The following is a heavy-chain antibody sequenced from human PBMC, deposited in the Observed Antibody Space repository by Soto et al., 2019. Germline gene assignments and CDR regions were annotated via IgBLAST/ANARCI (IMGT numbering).Heavy chain of an antibody. V-gene: IGHV4-34*01. J-gene: IGHJ5*02. Sequence: SETLSLTCAVYGGSFSGYYWSWIRQPPGKGLEWIGEINHSGSTNYNPSLKSRVTISVDTSKNQFSLKLSSVTAADTAVYYCARGRVNIVVVPAASGRDNWFDPWGQGTLVTVSS. D-gene: IGHD2-2*01. CDR1: GGSFSGYY. CDR3: ARGRVNIVVVPAASGRDNWFDP. CDR2: INHSGST.